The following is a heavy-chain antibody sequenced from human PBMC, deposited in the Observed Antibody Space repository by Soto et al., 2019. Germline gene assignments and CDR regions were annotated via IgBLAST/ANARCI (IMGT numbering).Heavy chain of an antibody. D-gene: IGHD6-19*01. V-gene: IGHV3-23*01. Sequence: GGSLRLSCAASGFTFSNYAMTWVRQAPGKGLEWVSSISRGGYGTYYTDSVKGRFSISRDDSKNTLYLQMNSLGAEDTAVFFCGKLASEAGTDLWGQGTLVTVSS. J-gene: IGHJ4*02. CDR3: GKLASEAGTDL. CDR2: ISRGGYGT. CDR1: GFTFSNYA.